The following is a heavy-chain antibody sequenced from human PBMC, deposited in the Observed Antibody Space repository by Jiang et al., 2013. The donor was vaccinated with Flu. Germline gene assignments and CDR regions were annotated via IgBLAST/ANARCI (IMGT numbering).Heavy chain of an antibody. CDR2: IYPGDSDT. V-gene: IGHV5-51*01. CDR3: ARGSRYYGSGSYYMYWFDP. Sequence: YWIGWVRQMPGKGLEWMGIIYPGDSDTRYSPSFQGQVTISADKSISTAYLQWSSLKASDTAMYYCARGSRYYGSGSYYMYWFDPWGQGTLVTVSS. J-gene: IGHJ5*02. CDR1: YW. D-gene: IGHD3-10*01.